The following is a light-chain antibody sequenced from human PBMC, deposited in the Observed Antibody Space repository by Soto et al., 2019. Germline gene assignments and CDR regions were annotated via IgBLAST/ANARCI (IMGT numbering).Light chain of an antibody. CDR1: QSITSW. V-gene: IGKV1-5*01. Sequence: DIQVTQSPSTLSASVGDRVTITCRASQSITSWLAWYQQKPGKAPKLLIYDVSSLDSGVPSRFSGSGSGTEFTLTISSLQPDDSATYYCQQYNAFWTFGQGTKVDIK. CDR3: QQYNAFWT. J-gene: IGKJ1*01. CDR2: DVS.